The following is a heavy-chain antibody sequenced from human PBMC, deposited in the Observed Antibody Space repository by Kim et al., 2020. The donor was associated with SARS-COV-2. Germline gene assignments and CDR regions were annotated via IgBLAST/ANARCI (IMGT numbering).Heavy chain of an antibody. CDR3: AKEPPPAYCGGDCYLGY. V-gene: IGHV3-30*18. D-gene: IGHD2-21*02. J-gene: IGHJ4*02. Sequence: GGSLRLSCAASGFTFSSYGMHWVRQAPGKGLEWVAVISYDGSNKYYADSVKGRFTISRDNSKNTLYLQMNSLRAEDTAVYYCAKEPPPAYCGGDCYLGYWGQGTLVTVSS. CDR2: ISYDGSNK. CDR1: GFTFSSYG.